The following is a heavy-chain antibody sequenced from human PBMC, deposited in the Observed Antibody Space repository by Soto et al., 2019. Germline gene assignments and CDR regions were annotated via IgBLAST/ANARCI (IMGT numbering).Heavy chain of an antibody. Sequence: QVQLQESGPGLVKPSQTLSLTCTVSGGSISSGGFYWSWIRQHPGKALEWIGYIYHSGSTYYNPSLKSRVTISVDTSKNQFSLDLRSVTAADTAVYYCAREGRTGINFGLDYWGLGTLVTVSS. J-gene: IGHJ4*02. CDR1: GGSISSGGFY. CDR2: IYHSGST. CDR3: AREGRTGINFGLDY. D-gene: IGHD1-1*01. V-gene: IGHV4-31*03.